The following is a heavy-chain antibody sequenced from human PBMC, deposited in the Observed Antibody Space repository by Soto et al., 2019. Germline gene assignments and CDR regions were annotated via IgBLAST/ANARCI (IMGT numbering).Heavy chain of an antibody. Sequence: SVKVSCKASGGTFSSYAISWVRQAPGQGLEWMGGIIPIFGTANYAQKFQGRVTITADESTSTAYMELSSLRSEDTAVYYCASTWIQLWFSSYYYGMDVWGQGTTVTVSS. CDR3: ASTWIQLWFSSYYYGMDV. D-gene: IGHD5-18*01. CDR1: GGTFSSYA. V-gene: IGHV1-69*13. J-gene: IGHJ6*02. CDR2: IIPIFGTA.